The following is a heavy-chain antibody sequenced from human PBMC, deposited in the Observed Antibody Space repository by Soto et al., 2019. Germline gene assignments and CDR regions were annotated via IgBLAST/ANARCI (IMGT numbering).Heavy chain of an antibody. J-gene: IGHJ4*02. V-gene: IGHV3-23*01. CDR2: ISGSGGST. D-gene: IGHD6-19*01. Sequence: GGSLRLSCAASGFTFSSYAMSWVRQAPGKGLEWVSAISGSGGSTYYADSGKGRFTISRDNSKNTLYLQMNSLRAEDTAVYYCAKFPKRTYSSGWYDYWGQGTLVTVSS. CDR3: AKFPKRTYSSGWYDY. CDR1: GFTFSSYA.